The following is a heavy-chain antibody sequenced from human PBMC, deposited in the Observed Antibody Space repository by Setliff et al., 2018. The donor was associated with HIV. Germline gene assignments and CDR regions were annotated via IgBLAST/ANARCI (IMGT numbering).Heavy chain of an antibody. V-gene: IGHV3-7*01. D-gene: IGHD3-3*01. J-gene: IGHJ3*02. CDR1: GFSLSQYW. CDR3: ARDGAREYYAFWNGPWDAFDI. Sequence: PGGSLRLSCSASGFSLSQYWMSWVRQTPEKGLEWLANIKQDGSEKSYVASVKGRFTISRDNAKNSLYLQRNSLSAADAAEYYCARDGAREYYAFWNGPWDAFDIWSQGTVVTV. CDR2: IKQDGSEK.